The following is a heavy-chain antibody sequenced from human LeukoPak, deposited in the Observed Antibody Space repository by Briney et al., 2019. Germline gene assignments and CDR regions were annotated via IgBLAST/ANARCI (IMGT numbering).Heavy chain of an antibody. Sequence: GGSLRLSCAASGFTFSSYAMRWVRQPPGKGLEWVSAISGSGVSTYYADSVKGRFTISRDNSKNTLYLQMNSLRAEDTAVYYCAKAWSRGLLWFGELRYYFDYWGQGTLVTVSS. J-gene: IGHJ4*02. CDR3: AKAWSRGLLWFGELRYYFDY. V-gene: IGHV3-23*01. D-gene: IGHD3-10*01. CDR1: GFTFSSYA. CDR2: ISGSGVST.